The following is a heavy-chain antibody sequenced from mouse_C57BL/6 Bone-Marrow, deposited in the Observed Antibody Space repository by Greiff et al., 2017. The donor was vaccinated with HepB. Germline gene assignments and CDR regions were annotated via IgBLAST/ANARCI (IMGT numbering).Heavy chain of an antibody. J-gene: IGHJ3*01. CDR1: GYTFTDYY. V-gene: IGHV1-26*01. Sequence: VQLQQSGPELVKPGASVKISCKASGYTFTDYYMNWVKQSHGKSLEWIGDINPNNGGTSYNQKFKGKATLTVDKSSSTAYMELRSLTSEDSAVYYCARERESPFAYWGQGTLVTVSA. CDR2: INPNNGGT. CDR3: ARERESPFAY.